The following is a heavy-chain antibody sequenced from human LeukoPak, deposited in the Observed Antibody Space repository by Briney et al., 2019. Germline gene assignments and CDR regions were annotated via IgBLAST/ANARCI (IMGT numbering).Heavy chain of an antibody. CDR3: ARGTAQSLTLYGVVDF. Sequence: GGSLRLSCAASGFSFSRNAMHWVRQAPGKGLEWVAVISYDGSRKNYADSVKGRFTISRDNSENSLSLQMNSLRAEDTAVYYCARGTAQSLTLYGVVDFWGQGTLVTVSS. CDR1: GFSFSRNA. D-gene: IGHD3-9*01. V-gene: IGHV3-30-3*01. CDR2: ISYDGSRK. J-gene: IGHJ4*02.